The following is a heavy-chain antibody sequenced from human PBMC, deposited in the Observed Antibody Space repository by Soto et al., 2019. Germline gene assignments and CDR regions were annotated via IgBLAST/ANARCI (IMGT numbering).Heavy chain of an antibody. Sequence: PSETLSLTCIVSGDSISDGPYFWTWIRQPPGKGLEWIGYIFFNGITYYSPSLKSRVTISVDTSKNHFSLSLTSVTAADTGVYYCARESGITGTRAFNPWGQGILVTVSS. CDR2: IFFNGIT. CDR1: GDSISDGPYF. CDR3: ARESGITGTRAFNP. V-gene: IGHV4-31*03. D-gene: IGHD1-20*01. J-gene: IGHJ5*02.